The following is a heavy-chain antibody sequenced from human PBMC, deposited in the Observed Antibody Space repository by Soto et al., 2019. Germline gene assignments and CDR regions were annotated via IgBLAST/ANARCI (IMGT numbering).Heavy chain of an antibody. D-gene: IGHD3-16*01. Sequence: QITLKESGPPLVKPTQTLTLTCTFSGFSLSTSGVGVGWIRQPPGKALEWLAVIYWDDDKRYSPSLKSRLTNTKDTSKNQVVRTMTNMDHVDTATYYCAHGVGPPGGGGMDVWGQGTTVTVSS. V-gene: IGHV2-5*02. CDR2: IYWDDDK. J-gene: IGHJ6*02. CDR3: AHGVGPPGGGGMDV. CDR1: GFSLSTSGVG.